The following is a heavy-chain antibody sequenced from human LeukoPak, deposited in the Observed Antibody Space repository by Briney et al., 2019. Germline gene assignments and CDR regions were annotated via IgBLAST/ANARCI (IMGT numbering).Heavy chain of an antibody. V-gene: IGHV4-59*01. Sequence: PSETLSLTCTVSGGSISSYYWSWIRQPPGKGLEWIGYIYYSGSTNYNPSLKSRVTISVDTSKNQFSLKLSSVTAADTAVYYCARHYYDSSGYYFSDAFDIWGQGTMVTVSS. CDR1: GGSISSYY. J-gene: IGHJ3*02. CDR3: ARHYYDSSGYYFSDAFDI. D-gene: IGHD3-22*01. CDR2: IYYSGST.